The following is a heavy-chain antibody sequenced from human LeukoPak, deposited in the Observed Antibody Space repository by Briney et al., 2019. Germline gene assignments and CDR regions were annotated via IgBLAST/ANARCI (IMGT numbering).Heavy chain of an antibody. J-gene: IGHJ1*01. D-gene: IGHD3-10*01. Sequence: PGGSLRLSCAASGFTFSSYGMRWVRQAPGKGLEWVSGISGSGDRTYCADSVKGRFTISRDNSKNTLYLQMNSLRAEDTAVYYCAKAYSGSGSYYVEYFQHWGQGTLVTVSS. CDR1: GFTFSSYG. CDR2: ISGSGDRT. CDR3: AKAYSGSGSYYVEYFQH. V-gene: IGHV3-23*01.